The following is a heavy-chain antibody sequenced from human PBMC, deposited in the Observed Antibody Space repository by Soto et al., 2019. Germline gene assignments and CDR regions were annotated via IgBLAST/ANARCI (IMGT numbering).Heavy chain of an antibody. V-gene: IGHV3-7*03. Sequence: EVQLVESGGGLGQPWGALRLSCAASGFTFSSYWMSWVRQAPGKGLEWVANIKQDGSGKYYVESVKGRFTISRDNAKNSLYLKMNSLRAEDTAVYYCARSPNAVATYGMDVWGQGTTVTVSS. CDR3: ARSPNAVATYGMDV. J-gene: IGHJ6*02. CDR1: GFTFSSYW. D-gene: IGHD6-19*01. CDR2: IKQDGSGK.